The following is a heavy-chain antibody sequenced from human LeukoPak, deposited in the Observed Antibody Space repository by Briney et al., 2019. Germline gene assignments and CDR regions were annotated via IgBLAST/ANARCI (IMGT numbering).Heavy chain of an antibody. J-gene: IGHJ3*02. Sequence: GGSLRLSCAVSGFTVSGNYMSWVRQAPGKGLEWVSVIYSGGSTYYADSVKGRFTISRDNSKNTLYLQMNSLRAEDTAVYYCAREVWLQGDAFDIWGQGTMVTVSS. CDR1: GFTVSGNY. V-gene: IGHV3-53*01. CDR2: IYSGGST. D-gene: IGHD5-24*01. CDR3: AREVWLQGDAFDI.